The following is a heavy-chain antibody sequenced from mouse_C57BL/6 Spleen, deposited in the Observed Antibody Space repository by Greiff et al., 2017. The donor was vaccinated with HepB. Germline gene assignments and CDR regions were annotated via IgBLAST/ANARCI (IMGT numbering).Heavy chain of an antibody. CDR2: INPNYGTT. CDR3: ARYCTGAHAMDY. J-gene: IGHJ4*01. V-gene: IGHV1-39*01. CDR1: GFSFTDYY. D-gene: IGHD3-1*01. Sequence: VQLQQSGPELVKPGASVKISCTASGFSFTDYYMNWVKQSTGKSLEWIGVINPNYGTTSYNQKFKGKATLTVDQSSSTAYMQLNSLTYEDSAVYYCARYCTGAHAMDYWGQGTSVTVSS.